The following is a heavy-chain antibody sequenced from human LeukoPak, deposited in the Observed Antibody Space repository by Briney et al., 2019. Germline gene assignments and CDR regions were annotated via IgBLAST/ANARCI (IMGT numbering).Heavy chain of an antibody. CDR2: LSGSGGST. Sequence: PGGSLRLSCAASGFTFSTYVVTWVRQAPGKGLEWVSALSGSGGSTFYADSVKGRFTISRDNSNSTLYLQMNSLRAEDTDVYYCAKGRTPDYWGQGTLVTVSS. CDR3: AKGRTPDY. V-gene: IGHV3-23*01. D-gene: IGHD2-15*01. CDR1: GFTFSTYV. J-gene: IGHJ4*02.